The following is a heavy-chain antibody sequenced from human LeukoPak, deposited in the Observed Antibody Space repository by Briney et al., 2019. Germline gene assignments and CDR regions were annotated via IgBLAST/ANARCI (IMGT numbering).Heavy chain of an antibody. J-gene: IGHJ4*02. V-gene: IGHV3-23*01. CDR2: ISGSGGST. Sequence: GGSLRLSCAASGFTFSSYAMSWVRQAPGKGLEWVSAISGSGGSTYYADSVKGRFTISRDNSKNTLYLQMSSLRAEDTAVHYCAKGSSWYYFDYWGQGTLVTVSS. CDR3: AKGSSWYYFDY. D-gene: IGHD6-13*01. CDR1: GFTFSSYA.